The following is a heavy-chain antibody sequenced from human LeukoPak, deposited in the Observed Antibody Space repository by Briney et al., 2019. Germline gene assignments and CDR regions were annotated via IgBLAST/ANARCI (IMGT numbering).Heavy chain of an antibody. J-gene: IGHJ4*02. CDR3: ARETTTVIYFDY. CDR1: GGSFSGYY. CDR2: INHSGST. Sequence: SETLSLTCAVYGGSFSGYYWSWIRQPPGKGLEWIGEINHSGSTNYNPSLKSRVTISVDTSNNQFSLKLSSVTAADTAVYYCARETTTVIYFDYWGQGTLVTVSS. V-gene: IGHV4-34*01. D-gene: IGHD4-17*01.